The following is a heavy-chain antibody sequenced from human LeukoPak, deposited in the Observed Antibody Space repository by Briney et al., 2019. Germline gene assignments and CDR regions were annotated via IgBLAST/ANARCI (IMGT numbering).Heavy chain of an antibody. D-gene: IGHD2-2*01. CDR2: INHSGST. CDR1: GGSFSGYY. J-gene: IGHJ6*02. CDR3: ARHRVVPAAPKVYYYYGMDV. Sequence: KASETLSLTCAVYGGSFSGYYWSWIRQPPGKGLEWIGEINHSGSTNYNPSLKSRVTISVDTSKNQFSLKLSSVTAADTAVYYCARHRVVPAAPKVYYYYGMDVWGQGTTVTVSS. V-gene: IGHV4-34*01.